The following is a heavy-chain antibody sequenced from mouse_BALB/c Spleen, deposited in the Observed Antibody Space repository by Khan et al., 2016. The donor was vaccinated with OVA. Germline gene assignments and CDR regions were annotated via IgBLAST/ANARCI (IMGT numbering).Heavy chain of an antibody. D-gene: IGHD2-10*02. J-gene: IGHJ2*01. CDR3: GRVYGGDLNY. V-gene: IGHV3-2*02. Sequence: VQLKESGPGLVKPSQSLSLTCTVTGYSITTDYARNWIRQFPGSKLEWMGHISYSGNTKYNPSLKSRISITRDTSTNQFFLQLKSVTTEDTARYYCGRVYGGDLNYGGKGNTLTVSS. CDR1: GYSITTDYA. CDR2: ISYSGNT.